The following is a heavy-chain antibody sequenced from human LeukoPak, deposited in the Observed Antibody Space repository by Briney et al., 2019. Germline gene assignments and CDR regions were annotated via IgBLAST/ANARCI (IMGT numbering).Heavy chain of an antibody. V-gene: IGHV4-39*01. CDR1: GGSISSSSYY. Sequence: PSETLSLTWTVSGGSISSSSYYWGWIRQPPGKGLEWIGSIYYSGSTYYNPSLKSRVTISVDTSKNQFSLKLSSVTAADTAVYYCARIRVVTHYYFDYWGQGTLVTVSS. J-gene: IGHJ4*02. D-gene: IGHD3-3*01. CDR2: IYYSGST. CDR3: ARIRVVTHYYFDY.